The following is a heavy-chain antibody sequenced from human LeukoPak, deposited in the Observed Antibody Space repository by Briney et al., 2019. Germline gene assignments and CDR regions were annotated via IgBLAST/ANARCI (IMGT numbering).Heavy chain of an antibody. D-gene: IGHD2-2*02. CDR3: ARVGSRYCSSTSCYTAFDY. J-gene: IGHJ4*02. Sequence: SVKVSCKVSGGTFSSYAISWVRQAPGQGLEWMGGIIPIFGTANYAQKFQGRVTITADESTSTAYMELSSLRSEDTAVYYCARVGSRYCSSTSCYTAFDYWGQGTLVTVSS. V-gene: IGHV1-69*13. CDR1: GGTFSSYA. CDR2: IIPIFGTA.